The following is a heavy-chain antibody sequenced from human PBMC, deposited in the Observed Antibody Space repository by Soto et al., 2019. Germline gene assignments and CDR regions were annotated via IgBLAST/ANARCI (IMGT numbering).Heavy chain of an antibody. Sequence: SQTLSLTWALSGDIVSSNSSAWTWIRPSPSRGLEWLGRTYYRSKWYYDYAVSVKSRITINPDTSKNQFSLQLNSVTPEDTAVYYCARDRLESSGYYLDAFDIWGQGTLVTVSS. V-gene: IGHV6-1*01. CDR1: GDIVSSNSSA. CDR3: ARDRLESSGYYLDAFDI. D-gene: IGHD3-22*01. CDR2: TYYRSKWYY. J-gene: IGHJ3*02.